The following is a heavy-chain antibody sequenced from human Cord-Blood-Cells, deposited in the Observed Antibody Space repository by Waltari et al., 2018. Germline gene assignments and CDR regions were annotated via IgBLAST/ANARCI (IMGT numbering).Heavy chain of an antibody. CDR1: GGSISIYY. CDR2: IYYSGST. D-gene: IGHD2-15*01. Sequence: QVQLQESGPGLVKPSETLSLTCTVSGGSISIYYWSWIRQPPGKGLGWIGYIYYSGSTNYNPSLKSRVTISVDTSKNQFSLKLSSVTAADTAVYYCARVERGYCSGGSCYYWYFDLWGRGTLVTVSS. J-gene: IGHJ2*01. V-gene: IGHV4-59*01. CDR3: ARVERGYCSGGSCYYWYFDL.